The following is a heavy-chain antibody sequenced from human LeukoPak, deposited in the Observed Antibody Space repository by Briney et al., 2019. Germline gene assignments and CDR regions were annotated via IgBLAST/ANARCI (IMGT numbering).Heavy chain of an antibody. CDR2: IIPIFGTA. J-gene: IGHJ4*02. D-gene: IGHD4-17*01. V-gene: IGHV1-69*05. CDR1: GGTFISYA. CDR3: ARIPADYGDYVEAGDY. Sequence: SVKVSFKASGGTFISYAISWVRQAPGQGLEWMGGIIPIFGTANYAQKVQGRVTITTDESTSTAYLELSSLRSEDTAVYYCARIPADYGDYVEAGDYWGRGTLVTVSS.